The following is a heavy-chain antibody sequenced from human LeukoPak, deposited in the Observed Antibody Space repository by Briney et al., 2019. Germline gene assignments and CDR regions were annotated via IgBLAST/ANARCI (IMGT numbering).Heavy chain of an antibody. Sequence: ASVKVSCKASGYTFTSYGISWVRQAPGQGLEWMGWISAYNGNTNYAQKLQGRVTMTTDTSTSTAYMELRSLRSDDTAVYYCARFSSGWYFLAFDIWGQGTLVTVSS. D-gene: IGHD6-19*01. CDR1: GYTFTSYG. CDR3: ARFSSGWYFLAFDI. CDR2: ISAYNGNT. J-gene: IGHJ4*02. V-gene: IGHV1-18*01.